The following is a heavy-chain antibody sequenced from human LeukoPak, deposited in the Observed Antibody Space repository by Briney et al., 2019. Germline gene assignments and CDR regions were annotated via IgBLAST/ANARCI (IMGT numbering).Heavy chain of an antibody. J-gene: IGHJ4*02. Sequence: GGSLRLSCAASGFTFSSYTMNWVRQAPGKGLEWVSSISGGSSFIYYADSLKGRLTISRDNAKNSLYLQMNSLRAEDTAVYYCARAPTSARPFDYWGQGTLVTVSS. CDR1: GFTFSSYT. CDR3: ARAPTSARPFDY. CDR2: ISGGSSFI. V-gene: IGHV3-21*01. D-gene: IGHD6-6*01.